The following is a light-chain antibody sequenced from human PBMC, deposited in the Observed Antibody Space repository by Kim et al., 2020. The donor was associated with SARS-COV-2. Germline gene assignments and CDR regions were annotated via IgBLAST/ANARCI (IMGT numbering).Light chain of an antibody. J-gene: IGLJ3*02. CDR1: SNNVGNQG. V-gene: IGLV10-54*01. Sequence: QAGLTQPPSVSKGLRQTATLTCTGNSNNVGNQGAAWLQQHQGHPPKLLSYGNDNRPSGISERLSASRSGNTASLTITGLQPEDEADYYCSAWDSSLNSWVFGGGTKLTVL. CDR2: GND. CDR3: SAWDSSLNSWV.